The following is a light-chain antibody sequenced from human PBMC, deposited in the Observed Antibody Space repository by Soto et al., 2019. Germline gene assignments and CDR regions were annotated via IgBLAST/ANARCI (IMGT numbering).Light chain of an antibody. V-gene: IGKV3-15*01. CDR3: QQYNNWPTIT. Sequence: EIVMTQSPATLSVSPGERATLSCRVSQSVSNSLAWYQRIPVQAPRLLNYGASTRATGIPARFSGSGSGTVFTLTISSLQSEDFAVYYCQQYNNWPTITFGQGTRLEIK. J-gene: IGKJ5*01. CDR2: GAS. CDR1: QSVSNS.